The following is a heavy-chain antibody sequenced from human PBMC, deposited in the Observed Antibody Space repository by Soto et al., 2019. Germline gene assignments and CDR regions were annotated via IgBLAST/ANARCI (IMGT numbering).Heavy chain of an antibody. J-gene: IGHJ4*02. V-gene: IGHV4-4*07. D-gene: IGHD3-3*01. CDR2: IYATGTT. Sequence: SETLSLTCTVSGASISGFYWSRIRKSAGKGLEWIGRIYATGTTDYNPSLKSRVTISVDTSKSQFSLKLSSVTAADTAVYYCARGRKYYDFWSGYSHPRYYFNYWGQGTLVTVSS. CDR3: ARGRKYYDFWSGYSHPRYYFNY. CDR1: GASISGFY.